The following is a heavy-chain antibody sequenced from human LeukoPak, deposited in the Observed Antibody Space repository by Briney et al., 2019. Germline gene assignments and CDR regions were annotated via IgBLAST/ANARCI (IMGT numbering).Heavy chain of an antibody. CDR1: GFTFSSYG. D-gene: IGHD3-3*01. CDR3: ATTIFGVVIGAFDI. V-gene: IGHV3-30*02. J-gene: IGHJ3*02. Sequence: GGSLRLSCAASGFTFSSYGMHWVRQAPGKGLGWVAFIRYDGSNKYYADSVKGRFTISRDNSKNTLYLQMNSLRDEDTAVYYCATTIFGVVIGAFDIWGQGTMVTVSS. CDR2: IRYDGSNK.